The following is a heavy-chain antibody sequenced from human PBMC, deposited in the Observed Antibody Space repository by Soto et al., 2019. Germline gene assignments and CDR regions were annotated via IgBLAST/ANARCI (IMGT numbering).Heavy chain of an antibody. CDR1: GFTFSSYS. CDR3: ARSLLGYYYYYMDV. Sequence: EVQLVESGGGLVKPGGSLRLSCAASGFTFSSYSMNWVRQAPGKGLEWVSSISSSSSYIYYADSVKGRFTISSDNAKNSLYLQMNSLRAEDTAVYYCARSLLGYYYYYMDVWGKGTTVTVSS. J-gene: IGHJ6*03. CDR2: ISSSSSYI. V-gene: IGHV3-21*01.